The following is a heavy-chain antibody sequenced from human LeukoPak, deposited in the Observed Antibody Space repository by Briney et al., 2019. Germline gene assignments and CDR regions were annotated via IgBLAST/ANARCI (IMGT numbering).Heavy chain of an antibody. D-gene: IGHD3-16*02. Sequence: GGSLRLSCAASGFTFDDYAMHWVRQAPGKGLEWVSGISWNSGSIGYADSVKGRFTISRDNAKNSLYLQMNSLRAEDTALYYCASLLRLGELSLSEFDYWGQGTLVTVSS. CDR1: GFTFDDYA. CDR2: ISWNSGSI. V-gene: IGHV3-9*01. CDR3: ASLLRLGELSLSEFDY. J-gene: IGHJ4*02.